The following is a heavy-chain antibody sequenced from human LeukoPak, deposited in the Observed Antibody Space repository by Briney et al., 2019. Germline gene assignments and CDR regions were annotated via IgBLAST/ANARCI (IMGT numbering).Heavy chain of an antibody. V-gene: IGHV3-23*01. D-gene: IGHD2/OR15-2a*01. CDR3: AKNRVSPGFNWFDP. CDR1: GVIISSYA. J-gene: IGHJ5*02. CDR2: INGRGDNT. Sequence: GGSLRLSCAASGVIISSYATGWVRQAPGKGLGWVSSINGRGDNTYYADFVKGRFTISRDNSKSTVYLQMNSLRTEDTAVYYCAKNRVSPGFNWFDPWGQGTLATVSS.